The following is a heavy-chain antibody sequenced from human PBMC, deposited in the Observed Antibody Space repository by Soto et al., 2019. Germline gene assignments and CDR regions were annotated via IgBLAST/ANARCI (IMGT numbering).Heavy chain of an antibody. CDR1: GFTFDDYT. CDR2: ISWDGGST. J-gene: IGHJ6*02. D-gene: IGHD6-13*01. Sequence: GGSLRLSCAASGFTFDDYTMHWVRQAPGKGLEWVSLISWDGGSTYYADSVKGRFTISRDNSKNSLYLQMNSLRTEDTALYYCAKDKGSSSSWKGYWTFYYYYGMDVWGQGTTVTVSS. CDR3: AKDKGSSSSWKGYWTFYYYYGMDV. V-gene: IGHV3-43*01.